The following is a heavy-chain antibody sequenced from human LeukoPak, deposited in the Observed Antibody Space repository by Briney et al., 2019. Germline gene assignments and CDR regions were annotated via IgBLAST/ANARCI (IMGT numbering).Heavy chain of an antibody. V-gene: IGHV3-30*18. CDR3: AKDLCSDTSCSSRGIDY. CDR2: KD. CDR1: GFTFSTYT. Sequence: GGSLRLSCVASGFTFSTYTMHWVRQVPGKGLEWVAVKDYCADSVKGRFTASKDNSKSTLYLQMNSLRAEDTAIYYCAKDLCSDTSCSSRGIDYWGQGTLVTVSS. J-gene: IGHJ4*02. D-gene: IGHD2-2*01.